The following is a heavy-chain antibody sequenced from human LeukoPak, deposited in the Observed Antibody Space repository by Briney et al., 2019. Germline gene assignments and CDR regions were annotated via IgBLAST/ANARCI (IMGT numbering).Heavy chain of an antibody. CDR3: ASTHRECYYYYMDV. J-gene: IGHJ6*03. CDR2: IIPIFGTA. CDR1: GGTFSSYA. V-gene: IGHV1-69*13. Sequence: PAASVKVSCKASGGTFSSYAISWVRQAPGQGLEWMGGIIPIFGTANYAQKFQGRVTITADESTSTAYMELSSLRSEDTAVYYCASTHRECYYYYMDVWGKGTTVTVSS. D-gene: IGHD3-10*01.